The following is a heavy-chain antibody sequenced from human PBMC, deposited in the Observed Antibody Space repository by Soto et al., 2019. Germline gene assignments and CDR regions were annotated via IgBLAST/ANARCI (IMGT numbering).Heavy chain of an antibody. D-gene: IGHD2-2*02. CDR3: AKGTVPAAIRRDYFDY. V-gene: IGHV3-23*01. Sequence: GSLRLSCAASGFTFSTYAMSWVRQAPGKGLEWVSAISGSGDSTYYADSVKGRFTISRDNSKNTLYLQMNSLRAEDTAVYYCAKGTVPAAIRRDYFDYWGQGTLVTVSS. J-gene: IGHJ4*02. CDR2: ISGSGDST. CDR1: GFTFSTYA.